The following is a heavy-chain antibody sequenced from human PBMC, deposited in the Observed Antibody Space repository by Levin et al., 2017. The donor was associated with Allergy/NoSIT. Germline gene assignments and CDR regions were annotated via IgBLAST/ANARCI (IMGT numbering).Heavy chain of an antibody. CDR2: IKPDGIEK. Sequence: PGGSLRLSCVGFGFPFSGHWMTWVRQAPGKGLEWVANIKPDGIEKYYVDSVKGRFTISRDNAENSVSLQMNNLRVEDTAVYYCALGNGWLRLRPLAPFDYWGQGTLVTVSS. J-gene: IGHJ4*02. V-gene: IGHV3-7*01. CDR3: ALGNGWLRLRPLAPFDY. D-gene: IGHD5-12*01. CDR1: GFPFSGHW.